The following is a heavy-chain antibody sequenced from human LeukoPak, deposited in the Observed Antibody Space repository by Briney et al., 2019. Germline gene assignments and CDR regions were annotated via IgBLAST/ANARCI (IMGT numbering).Heavy chain of an antibody. D-gene: IGHD2-15*01. V-gene: IGHV4-59*01. Sequence: SETLSLTCTVSGGSISSYYWSWIRQPPGKGLEWIGYIYYSGSTNYNPSLKSRVTISVDTSKNQFSLKLSSVTAADTAVYYCARGVVVSATEHFDYWGQGTLVTVSS. CDR1: GGSISSYY. CDR3: ARGVVVSATEHFDY. CDR2: IYYSGST. J-gene: IGHJ4*02.